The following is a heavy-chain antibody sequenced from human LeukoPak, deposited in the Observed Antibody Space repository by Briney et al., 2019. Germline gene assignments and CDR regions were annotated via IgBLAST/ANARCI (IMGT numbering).Heavy chain of an antibody. J-gene: IGHJ2*01. CDR2: INHSGST. V-gene: IGHV4-34*01. CDR1: GGSFSGYY. Sequence: SETLSVTCAVYGGSFSGYYWSWIRQPPGKGLEWIGEINHSGSTNYNPSLKSRVTISVDTSKNQFSLKLSSVTAADTAVYYCARGRITMIVVVTYWYFDLWGRGTLVTVSS. D-gene: IGHD3-22*01. CDR3: ARGRITMIVVVTYWYFDL.